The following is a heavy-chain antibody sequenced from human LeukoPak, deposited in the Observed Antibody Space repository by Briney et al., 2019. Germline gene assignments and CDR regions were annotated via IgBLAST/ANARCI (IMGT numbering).Heavy chain of an antibody. V-gene: IGHV3-23*01. CDR3: AKDGFDYGDPTGYDY. Sequence: QPGVSLRLSCAASGFTFSSYAMSWVRQAPGKGLEWVSAISGSGGSTYYADSVKGRFTISRDNSKNTLYLQVNSLRAEDTAVYYCAKDGFDYGDPTGYDYCGQGTLVTVSS. J-gene: IGHJ4*02. D-gene: IGHD4-17*01. CDR1: GFTFSSYA. CDR2: ISGSGGST.